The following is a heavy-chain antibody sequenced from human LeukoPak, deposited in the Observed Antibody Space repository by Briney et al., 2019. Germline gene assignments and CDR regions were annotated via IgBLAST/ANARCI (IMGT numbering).Heavy chain of an antibody. CDR3: AKGGIAAAGTLGLYNWFDP. CDR1: GFTVSSNY. V-gene: IGHV3-53*01. D-gene: IGHD6-13*01. CDR2: IYSGGST. J-gene: IGHJ5*02. Sequence: GGSLRLSCAASGFTVSSNYMSWVRQAPGKGLEWVSVIYSGGSTYYADSVKGRFTISRDNSKNTLYLQMNSLRAGDTAVYYCAKGGIAAAGTLGLYNWFDPWGQGTLVTVSS.